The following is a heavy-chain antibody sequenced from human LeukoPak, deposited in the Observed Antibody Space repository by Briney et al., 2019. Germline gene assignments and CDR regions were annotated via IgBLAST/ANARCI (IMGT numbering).Heavy chain of an antibody. V-gene: IGHV3-23*01. Sequence: PGGSLRLSCAASEFTFSRYAMSWVRQAPGKGLEWVSTISGTGGSTYYADSVKGRFTISRDNAKNSLYLQMNSLRAEDTAVYYCARYFHDYGDSRNFDYWGQGTLVTVSS. CDR2: ISGTGGST. J-gene: IGHJ4*02. CDR3: ARYFHDYGDSRNFDY. CDR1: EFTFSRYA. D-gene: IGHD4-17*01.